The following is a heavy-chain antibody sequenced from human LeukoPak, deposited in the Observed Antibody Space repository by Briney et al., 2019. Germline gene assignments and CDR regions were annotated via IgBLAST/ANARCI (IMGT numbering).Heavy chain of an antibody. J-gene: IGHJ5*02. Sequence: SETLSLTCAVYGGSFSGYYWSWIRQPPGKGLEWIGEINHSGSTNYNPSLKSRVTISVDTSKNQFSPKLSSVTAADTAVYYCARAGPGIAAAGTSGVFRFDLWGQGTLVTVSS. CDR3: ARAGPGIAAAGTSGVFRFDL. CDR2: INHSGST. V-gene: IGHV4-34*01. D-gene: IGHD6-13*01. CDR1: GGSFSGYY.